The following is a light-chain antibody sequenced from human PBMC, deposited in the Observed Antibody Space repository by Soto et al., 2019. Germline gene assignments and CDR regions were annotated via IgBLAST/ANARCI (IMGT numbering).Light chain of an antibody. V-gene: IGKV1-5*03. CDR1: QSISGY. CDR3: QQYNSYST. J-gene: IGKJ1*01. CDR2: KAS. Sequence: DIQMTQSPSSLSASAGERVTITFRASQSISGYLNWYQQKPGKAPKLLIYKASSLESGVPSRFSGSGSGTEFTLTISSLQPDDFATYYCQQYNSYSTFGQGTKVDIK.